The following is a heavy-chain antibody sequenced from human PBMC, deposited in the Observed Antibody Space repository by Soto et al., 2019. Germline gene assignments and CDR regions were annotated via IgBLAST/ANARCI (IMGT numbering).Heavy chain of an antibody. Sequence: GGSLRLSCAASGFTFDDYAMHWVRQAPGKGLEWVSGISWNSGSIGYADSVKGRFTISRDNAKNSPYLQMNSLRAEDTALYYCAKDGGEYQLLSDLDYWGQGTLVTVSS. J-gene: IGHJ4*02. D-gene: IGHD2-2*01. CDR2: ISWNSGSI. V-gene: IGHV3-9*01. CDR3: AKDGGEYQLLSDLDY. CDR1: GFTFDDYA.